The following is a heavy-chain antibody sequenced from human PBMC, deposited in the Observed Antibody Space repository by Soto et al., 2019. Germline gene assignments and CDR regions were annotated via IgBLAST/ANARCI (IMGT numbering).Heavy chain of an antibody. CDR3: ARERDGDYGPKFDY. V-gene: IGHV4-30-4*01. CDR2: IYYSGST. Sequence: PSETLSLTCTVSGGSISSSIYYWSWIRQPPGKGLEWIGYIYYSGSTYYNPSLKSRVTISVDTSKNQFSLKLSSVTAADTAVYYCARERDGDYGPKFDYWGQGTLVTVSS. J-gene: IGHJ4*02. D-gene: IGHD4-17*01. CDR1: GGSISSSIYY.